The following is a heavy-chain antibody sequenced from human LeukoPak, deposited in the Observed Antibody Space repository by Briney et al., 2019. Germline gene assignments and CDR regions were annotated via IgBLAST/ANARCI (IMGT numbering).Heavy chain of an antibody. CDR1: GYTFTSYG. J-gene: IGHJ4*02. D-gene: IGHD6-13*01. CDR3: ARGAEAETSPLDF. V-gene: IGHV1-18*01. CDR2: ISAYNGNT. Sequence: ASVKVSCKASGYTFTSYGISWVRQAPGQGLEWMGWISAYNGNTNYAQKLQGRVTMTTDTSINTDYMEMKRVTSDDTAVYYCARGAEAETSPLDFWGQGTLVTVSS.